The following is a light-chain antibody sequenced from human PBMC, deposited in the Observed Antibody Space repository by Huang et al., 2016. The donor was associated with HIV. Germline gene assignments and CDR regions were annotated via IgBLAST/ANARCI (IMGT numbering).Light chain of an antibody. CDR3: QQYNDWPRS. CDR1: QNINTN. J-gene: IGKJ1*01. Sequence: EIVMTQSPGPLSVAPGARATLSCRASQNINTNLAWVQQKPGQAPRLLISAASTRTADVPARFIGSGSRTEFTLTISSLQSEDIAVYYCQQYNDWPRSFGQGTKVEIK. V-gene: IGKV3-15*01. CDR2: AAS.